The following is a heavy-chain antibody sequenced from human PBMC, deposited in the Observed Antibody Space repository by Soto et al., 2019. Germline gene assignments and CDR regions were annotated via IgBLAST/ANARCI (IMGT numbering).Heavy chain of an antibody. CDR3: ARDLRKMYSSSWSLGNNWFDP. V-gene: IGHV1-69*13. J-gene: IGHJ5*02. D-gene: IGHD6-13*01. CDR2: IIPIFGTA. CDR1: GGTFSSYA. Sequence: GASVKVSCKASGGTFSSYAISWVRQAPGQGLEWMGGIIPIFGTANYAQKFQGRVTITADESTSTAYMELSSLRSEYTAVYYCARDLRKMYSSSWSLGNNWFDPWGQGTLVTVSS.